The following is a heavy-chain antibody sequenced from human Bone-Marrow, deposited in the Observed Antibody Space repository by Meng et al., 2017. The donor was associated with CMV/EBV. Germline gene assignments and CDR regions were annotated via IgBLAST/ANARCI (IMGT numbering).Heavy chain of an antibody. D-gene: IGHD4-17*01. CDR3: ARDLIGTTGGWEPFDY. CDR1: GFTFSSYA. CDR2: IYSGGST. J-gene: IGHJ4*02. V-gene: IGHV3-66*02. Sequence: GESLKISCAASGFTFSSYAMSWVRQAPGKGLEWVSVIYSGGSTYYADSVKGRFTISRDNSKNTLYLQMNSLRAEDTAVYYCARDLIGTTGGWEPFDYWGQGTLVTVSS.